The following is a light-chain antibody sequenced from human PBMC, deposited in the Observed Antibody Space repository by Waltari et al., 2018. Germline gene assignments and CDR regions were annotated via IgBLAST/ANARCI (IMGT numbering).Light chain of an antibody. V-gene: IGKV4-1*01. J-gene: IGKJ1*01. CDR1: QNILYSSNNKNY. Sequence: DIVMTQSPDSLAVSLGGRATIHFKYSQNILYSSNNKNYLAWYQQKPGQPPKLLIYWASTRESVVPDRFSGSGSGTDFTLTISSLQAEDVAVYYCQQYYSPPPTFGQGTKVEVK. CDR3: QQYYSPPPT. CDR2: WAS.